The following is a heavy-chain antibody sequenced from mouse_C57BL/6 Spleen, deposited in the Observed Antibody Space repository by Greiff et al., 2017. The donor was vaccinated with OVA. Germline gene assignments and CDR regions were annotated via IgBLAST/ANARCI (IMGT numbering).Heavy chain of an antibody. CDR2: ISYDGSN. CDR3: ARGAHYDYDRAY. V-gene: IGHV3-6*01. J-gene: IGHJ3*01. Sequence: VQLKESGPGLVKPSQSLSLTCSVTGYSITSGYYWNWIRQFPGNKLEWMGYISYDGSNNYNPSLKNRISITRDTSKNQFFLKLNSVTTEDTATYYCARGAHYDYDRAYWGQGTLVTVSA. CDR1: GYSITSGYY. D-gene: IGHD2-4*01.